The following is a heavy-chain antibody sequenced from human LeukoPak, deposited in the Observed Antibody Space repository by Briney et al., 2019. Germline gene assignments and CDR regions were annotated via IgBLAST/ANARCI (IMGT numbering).Heavy chain of an antibody. V-gene: IGHV4-59*08. D-gene: IGHD6-13*01. CDR2: IYYSGST. CDR1: GGSISNYY. CDR3: ARANSIGYSSSWNRFDP. Sequence: PSETLSLTCTVSGGSISNYYWSWIRQPPGKGLEWIGYIYYSGSTNYNSSLKSRVTISVDTSKDQFSLKLTSVTAADTAVYYCARANSIGYSSSWNRFDPWGQGTLVTVSS. J-gene: IGHJ5*02.